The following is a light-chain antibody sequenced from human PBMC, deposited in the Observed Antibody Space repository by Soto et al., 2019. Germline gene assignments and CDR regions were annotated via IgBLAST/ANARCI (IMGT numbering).Light chain of an antibody. CDR2: DVS. J-gene: IGLJ3*02. CDR3: CSYAGTLWV. V-gene: IGLV2-11*01. Sequence: QSVLTQPRSVSGSPGQSVTISCTGTSSDVGGYNCVSWYQQHPGKAPKLMIYDVSKRPSGVPDRFSGSKSGNTASLTISGLQAEDEADYYCCSYAGTLWVFGGGTKLTV. CDR1: SSDVGGYNC.